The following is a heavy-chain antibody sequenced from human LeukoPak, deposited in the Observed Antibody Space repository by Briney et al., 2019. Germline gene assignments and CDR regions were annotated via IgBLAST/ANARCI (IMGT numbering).Heavy chain of an antibody. CDR1: GFSFSGYS. J-gene: IGHJ4*02. D-gene: IGHD3-16*01. CDR2: ITISSSII. CDR3: ARDLSDDYSLDY. Sequence: GGSLRLSCAASGFSFSGYSMNWVRQAPGKGLEWVSSITISSSIIYYADSVKGRFTISRDNAKNSLFLQMNSLRAEDTAVYFCARDLSDDYSLDYWGQGTLVSVSS. V-gene: IGHV3-21*01.